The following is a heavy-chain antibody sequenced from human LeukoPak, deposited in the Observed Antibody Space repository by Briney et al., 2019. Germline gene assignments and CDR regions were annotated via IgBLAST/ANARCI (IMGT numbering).Heavy chain of an antibody. CDR3: ASKTLRYFDWSLHY. V-gene: IGHV4-34*01. CDR1: GGSFSGYY. CDR2: INHSGST. D-gene: IGHD3-9*01. J-gene: IGHJ4*02. Sequence: SETLSLTCAVYGGSFSGYYWSWIRQPPGKGLEWIGEINHSGSTNYNPSLKSRVTISVDTSKNQFSLKLGSVTAADTAVYYCASKTLRYFDWSLHYWGQGTLVTVSS.